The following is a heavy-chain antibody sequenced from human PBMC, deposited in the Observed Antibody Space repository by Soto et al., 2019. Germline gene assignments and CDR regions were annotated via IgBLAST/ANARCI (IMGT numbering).Heavy chain of an antibody. CDR2: IIPIFGTA. J-gene: IGHJ5*02. D-gene: IGHD2-21*02. V-gene: IGHV1-69*13. CDR1: GGTFSSYA. CDR3: ARVYPRHLAYGGGDCYRNWFDH. Sequence: SVKVSCKASGGTFSSYAISWVRQAPGQGLEWMGGIIPIFGTANYAQKFQGRVTITADESTSTAYMELSSLRSEDTAVYYCARVYPRHLAYGGGDCYRNWFDHWGQGTLVTVSS.